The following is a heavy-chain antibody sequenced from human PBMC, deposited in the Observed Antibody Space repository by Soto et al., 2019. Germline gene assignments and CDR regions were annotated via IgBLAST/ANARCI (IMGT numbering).Heavy chain of an antibody. Sequence: QITLKESGPTLVKPTQTLTLTCTFSGFSLSTFGVAVGWIRQPPGKALEWLALIYWDDDKHYSASLKSRLTVTKDTYKNQVVITMTNMYPVDTATYFCAQRGSSGPFDYWGQGALVTVSS. D-gene: IGHD3-22*01. CDR1: GFSLSTFGVA. CDR2: IYWDDDK. V-gene: IGHV2-5*02. J-gene: IGHJ4*02. CDR3: AQRGSSGPFDY.